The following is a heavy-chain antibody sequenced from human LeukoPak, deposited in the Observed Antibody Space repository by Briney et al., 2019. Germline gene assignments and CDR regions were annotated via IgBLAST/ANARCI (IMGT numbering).Heavy chain of an antibody. D-gene: IGHD3-10*01. J-gene: IGHJ4*02. CDR1: GFTFSSYA. CDR2: ISGSGGST. CDR3: LSVGVRGVIPY. Sequence: GGSLRLSCAASGFTFSSYAMSWVRQAPRKGLEWVSAISGSGGSTYYADSVKGRFTISRDNSKNTLYLQMNSLRAEDTAVYYCLSVGVRGVIPYWGQGTLVTVSS. V-gene: IGHV3-23*01.